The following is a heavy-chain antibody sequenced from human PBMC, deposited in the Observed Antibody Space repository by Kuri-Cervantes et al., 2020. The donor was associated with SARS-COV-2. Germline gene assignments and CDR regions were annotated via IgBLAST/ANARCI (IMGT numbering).Heavy chain of an antibody. V-gene: IGHV3-74*01. Sequence: GGSLSLSCAASGFTFSGHWIHWVRQAPGKGRVWVSPIHPDGSHTNNADSVKGRFTLSRDNAKNTLYLQMNSLRAEDTAVYYCVRDGDHWNFDYWGQGPLVPVSS. CDR1: GFTFSGHW. D-gene: IGHD1-1*01. CDR3: VRDGDHWNFDY. J-gene: IGHJ4*02. CDR2: IHPDGSHT.